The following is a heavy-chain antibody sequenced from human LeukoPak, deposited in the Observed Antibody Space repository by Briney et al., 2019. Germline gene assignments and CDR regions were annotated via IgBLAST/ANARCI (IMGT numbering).Heavy chain of an antibody. CDR1: GFTFSSYW. D-gene: IGHD3-10*01. J-gene: IGHJ4*02. V-gene: IGHV3-74*01. Sequence: AGGSLRLSCAASGFTFSSYWMSWVRQAPGKGLVWVSRINTDGSITNYADSVKGRFSISRDNAKNTLYLQMSSLRAEDTAVYYCARDRGPRTGFMVREAYDYWGQGTLVTVSS. CDR3: ARDRGPRTGFMVREAYDY. CDR2: INTDGSIT.